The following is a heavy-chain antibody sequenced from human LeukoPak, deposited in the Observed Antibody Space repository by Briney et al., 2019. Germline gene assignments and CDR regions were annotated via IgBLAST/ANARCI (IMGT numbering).Heavy chain of an antibody. J-gene: IGHJ4*02. CDR3: ARGWSGLRAEY. V-gene: IGHV4-30-4*01. Sequence: PSETLSLTCTVSGGSISSGDYYWSWIRQPPGKGLEWIGYIYYSGSTYYNPSLKSRVTISVDTSRNQFSLNLSSVTAADTAVYYCARGWSGLRAEYWGQGTLVTVSS. CDR2: IYYSGST. D-gene: IGHD3-3*01. CDR1: GGSISSGDYY.